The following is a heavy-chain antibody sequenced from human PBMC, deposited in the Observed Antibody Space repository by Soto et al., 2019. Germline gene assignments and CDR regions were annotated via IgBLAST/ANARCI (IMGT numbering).Heavy chain of an antibody. Sequence: GGSLRLSCAASGFTFSSYAMSWVRQAPGKGLEWVSAISYGGGTTYYADSVKGRFTISRDNSKNTLYLQMNSLRAEDTAVYYCARNPGYYYDSTGYHFDYWGQGTLVTVSS. CDR3: ARNPGYYYDSTGYHFDY. CDR1: GFTFSSYA. J-gene: IGHJ4*02. D-gene: IGHD3-22*01. V-gene: IGHV3-23*01. CDR2: ISYGGGTT.